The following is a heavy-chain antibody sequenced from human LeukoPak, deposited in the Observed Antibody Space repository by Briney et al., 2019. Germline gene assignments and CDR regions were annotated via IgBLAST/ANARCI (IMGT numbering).Heavy chain of an antibody. J-gene: IGHJ4*02. CDR1: GYSFTSYW. CDR3: ARLDHGGSHPRGVVYFDY. D-gene: IGHD1-26*01. V-gene: IGHV5-51*01. Sequence: GESLKISCKGSGYSFTSYWIGWVRQMPGKGMEWMGIIYPGDSDTRYSPSFQGQVTISADKSISTAYLQWSSLKASDTAMYYCARLDHGGSHPRGVVYFDYWGQGTLVTVSS. CDR2: IYPGDSDT.